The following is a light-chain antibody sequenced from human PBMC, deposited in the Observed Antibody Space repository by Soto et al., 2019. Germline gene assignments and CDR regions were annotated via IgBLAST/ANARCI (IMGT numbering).Light chain of an antibody. CDR1: QAISSS. CDR2: AAS. V-gene: IGKV1-9*01. J-gene: IGKJ2*01. Sequence: DIQLTQSPSFLSASVGDRVTITCRASQAISSSLAWYQHNPGKAPKLLIYAASPLQNGVPSSFSGSVSGTEFTLTISSRQPEDFATYYCQHLNDYRYTFGQGTKVEIK. CDR3: QHLNDYRYT.